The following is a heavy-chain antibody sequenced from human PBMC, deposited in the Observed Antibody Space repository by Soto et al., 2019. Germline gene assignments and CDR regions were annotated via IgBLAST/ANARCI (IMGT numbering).Heavy chain of an antibody. Sequence: QVQLVESGGGVVQPGTSLRLYCAASGFTFSSYGIHWVRQAPGKGLDWVAVISYDGTNKYYADSVKGRFTISRDNFKNTLYLQMKSLRAEDTAVYYCVKERYAQLWLEDYGLDVWGQGTTVTVS. D-gene: IGHD1-1*01. CDR3: VKERYAQLWLEDYGLDV. CDR2: ISYDGTNK. CDR1: GFTFSSYG. V-gene: IGHV3-30*18. J-gene: IGHJ6*02.